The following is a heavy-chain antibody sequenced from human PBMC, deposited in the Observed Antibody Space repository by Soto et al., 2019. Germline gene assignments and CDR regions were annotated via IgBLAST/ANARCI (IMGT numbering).Heavy chain of an antibody. CDR1: GFTFSNCG. CDR2: ISDSGATK. D-gene: IGHD2-15*01. Sequence: EVQLVESGGGLVQPGGSLRLSCAASGFTFSNCGMNWVRQTPGKGLEWVSYISDSGATKHYADSVKGRCTISRDNGKDSLYLQMNSLRDEDTAVYFCARCSRNSCYSYGVDVWGQGATVTVSS. V-gene: IGHV3-48*02. CDR3: ARCSRNSCYSYGVDV. J-gene: IGHJ6*02.